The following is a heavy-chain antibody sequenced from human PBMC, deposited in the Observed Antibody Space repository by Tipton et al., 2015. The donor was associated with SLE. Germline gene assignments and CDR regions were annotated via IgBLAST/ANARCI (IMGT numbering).Heavy chain of an antibody. D-gene: IGHD4-17*01. V-gene: IGHV3-48*03. J-gene: IGHJ3*02. Sequence: SLRLSCAASGFTFSSYEMNWVRQAPGKGLEWVSYISSSGSTIYYADSVKGRFTISRDNAKNSLYLQMGSLRGEDMAVYYCAREKRPNTDDAFDIWGQGTMVTVSS. CDR2: ISSSGSTI. CDR3: AREKRPNTDDAFDI. CDR1: GFTFSSYE.